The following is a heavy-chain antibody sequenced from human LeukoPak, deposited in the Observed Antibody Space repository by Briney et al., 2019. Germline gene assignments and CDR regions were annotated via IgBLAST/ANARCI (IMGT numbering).Heavy chain of an antibody. J-gene: IGHJ6*02. CDR3: ARGRFELYGSGSYNHYSYGMDV. CDR2: ISSSSSYI. V-gene: IGHV3-21*01. Sequence: GGSLRLSCAASGFTFSSYSMNWVRQAPGKGLEWVSSISSSSSYIYYADSVKGRFTISRDNAKNSLYLQMNSLRAEDTAVYYCARGRFELYGSGSYNHYSYGMDVWGQGTTVTVSS. CDR1: GFTFSSYS. D-gene: IGHD3-10*01.